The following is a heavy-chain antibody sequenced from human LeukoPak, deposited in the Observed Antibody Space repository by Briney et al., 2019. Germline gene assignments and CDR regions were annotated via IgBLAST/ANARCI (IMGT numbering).Heavy chain of an antibody. Sequence: SETLSLTCAVYGGSFSGYYWSWIRQPPGKGLEWIGEINHSGSTNYNPSLKSRVTISVDTSKNQFSLKLSSVTATDTAVYYCARQVATKGEWAFDIWGQGTMVTASS. J-gene: IGHJ3*02. CDR1: GGSFSGYY. CDR2: INHSGST. CDR3: ARQVATKGEWAFDI. D-gene: IGHD5-12*01. V-gene: IGHV4-34*01.